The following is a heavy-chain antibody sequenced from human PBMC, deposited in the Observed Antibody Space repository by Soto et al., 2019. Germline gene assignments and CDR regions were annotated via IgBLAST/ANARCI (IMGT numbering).Heavy chain of an antibody. CDR3: ARASVDRYCSSTSCSGDYFDY. CDR1: GGSFSGYY. Sequence: SETLSLTCAVYGGSFSGYYWSWIRQPPGKGLEWIGEINHSGSTNYNPSLKSRVTISVDTSKNQFSLKLSSVTAADTAVYYCARASVDRYCSSTSCSGDYFDYWGQGTLVTVSS. J-gene: IGHJ4*02. CDR2: INHSGST. D-gene: IGHD2-2*01. V-gene: IGHV4-34*01.